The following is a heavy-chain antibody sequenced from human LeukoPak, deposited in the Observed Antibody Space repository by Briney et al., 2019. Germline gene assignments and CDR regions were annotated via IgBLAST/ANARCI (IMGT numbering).Heavy chain of an antibody. J-gene: IGHJ4*02. CDR2: INSDRSTT. D-gene: IGHD3-10*01. Sequence: GGSLSLSCAASGFTFSSYGLYWSRKPPGRGLVWVSRINSDRSTTNYADSVKGRFTISRDNAKNTLYLQMNSLRAEDTAVYYCARLWFGELPNYWGQGTLVTVSS. CDR1: GFTFSSYG. V-gene: IGHV3-74*01. CDR3: ARLWFGELPNY.